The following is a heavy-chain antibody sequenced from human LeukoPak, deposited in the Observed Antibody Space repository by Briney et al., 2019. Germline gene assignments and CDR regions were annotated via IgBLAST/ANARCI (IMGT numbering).Heavy chain of an antibody. CDR3: AKDLHQYYYGSSGLYDY. CDR2: ISWNSGSI. CDR1: GFTFDDYA. D-gene: IGHD3-22*01. V-gene: IGHV3-9*01. J-gene: IGHJ4*02. Sequence: PGRSLRLSCAASGFTFDDYAMHWVRQAPGKGLEWVSGISWNSGSIGYADSVKGRFTISRDNAKNSLYLQMNSLRAEDTALYYCAKDLHQYYYGSSGLYDYWGQGTLVTVSS.